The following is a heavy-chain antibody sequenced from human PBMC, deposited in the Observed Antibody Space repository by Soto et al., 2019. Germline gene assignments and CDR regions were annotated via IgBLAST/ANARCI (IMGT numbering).Heavy chain of an antibody. V-gene: IGHV1-8*01. Sequence: QVQLVQSGAEVKKPGASVKVSCKASGYTFTSYDINWVRLATGQGLEWMGWMNPNRGNTAYAQKFQGRVTMNRNTSISTAYMVLSSLRSEDKAAYYCARLKQDYAVAWGPGTLVTVSS. CDR2: MNPNRGNT. CDR1: GYTFTSYD. CDR3: ARLKQDYAVA. J-gene: IGHJ5*01. D-gene: IGHD3-16*01.